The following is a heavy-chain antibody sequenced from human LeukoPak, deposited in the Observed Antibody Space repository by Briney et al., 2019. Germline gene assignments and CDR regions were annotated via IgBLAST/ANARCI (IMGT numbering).Heavy chain of an antibody. J-gene: IGHJ5*01. CDR3: ARGRNLEWFDY. V-gene: IGHV4-59*01. D-gene: IGHD3-3*01. CDR1: GDSFRSYY. CDR2: IYYSGST. Sequence: SETLSLTCTVSGDSFRSYYWSWIRQPPGKGLEWIGYIYYSGSTNYNPSLKSRVTISVDTSKNQFSLKLNSVTAADTAVYYCARGRNLEWFDYWGQGALVTVSS.